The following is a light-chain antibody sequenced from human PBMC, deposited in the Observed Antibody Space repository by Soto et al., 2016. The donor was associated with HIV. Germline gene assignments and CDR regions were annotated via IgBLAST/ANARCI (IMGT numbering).Light chain of an antibody. CDR3: YSATDNNLGV. Sequence: SYELTQPSSVSVPPGQTARITCSGDVLAKKYARWFQQKPGQAPVLVIYKDSERPSGIPERFSGSSSGTTVTLTISGAQVEDEADYYCYSATDNNLGVFGTGTKVTVL. CDR1: VLAKKY. J-gene: IGLJ1*01. V-gene: IGLV3-27*01. CDR2: KDS.